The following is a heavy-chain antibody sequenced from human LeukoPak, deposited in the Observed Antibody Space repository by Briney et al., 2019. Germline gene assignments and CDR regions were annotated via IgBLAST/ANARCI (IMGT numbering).Heavy chain of an antibody. V-gene: IGHV4-34*01. D-gene: IGHD1-1*01. CDR1: GGSFSGYY. CDR3: ARAIRQLGRFPHFDI. J-gene: IGHJ3*02. CDR2: INHSGST. Sequence: KPSETLSLTCAVYGGSFSGYYWSWIRQPPGKGLEWIGEINHSGSTNYNPSLKSRVTISVDTSKNQFSLKLSSVTAADTAVYYCARAIRQLGRFPHFDIWGQGTMVTVSS.